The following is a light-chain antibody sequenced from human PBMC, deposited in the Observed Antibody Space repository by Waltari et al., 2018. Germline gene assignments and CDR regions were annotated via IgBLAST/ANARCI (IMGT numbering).Light chain of an antibody. V-gene: IGKV3-15*01. CDR2: GAS. CDR3: QQYHESPPIT. J-gene: IGKJ3*01. Sequence: EIVMTQFSAPLYVSPGERTTLLCGARQGISSQLAWYQQKPGQPPRLLIYGASTRATGIPARFSGSGSGTEFTLTISSLQSEDFAVYFCQQYHESPPITFGPGTKVDIK. CDR1: QGISSQ.